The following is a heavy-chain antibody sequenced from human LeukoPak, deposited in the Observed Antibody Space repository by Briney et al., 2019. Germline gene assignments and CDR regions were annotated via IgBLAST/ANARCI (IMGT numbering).Heavy chain of an antibody. CDR2: FDPEDGET. Sequence: ASVKVSCKVPGYTLTELSMHWVRQAPGKGLEWMGGFDPEDGETIYAQKFQGRVTMTEDTSTDTAYMELSSLRSEDTAVYYCATLWFGESSYYYYYGMDVWGQGTTVTVSS. CDR3: ATLWFGESSYYYYYGMDV. D-gene: IGHD3-10*01. V-gene: IGHV1-24*01. CDR1: GYTLTELS. J-gene: IGHJ6*02.